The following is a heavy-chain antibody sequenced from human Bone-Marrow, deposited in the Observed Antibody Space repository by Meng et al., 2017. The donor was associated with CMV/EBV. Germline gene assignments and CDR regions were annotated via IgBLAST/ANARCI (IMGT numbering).Heavy chain of an antibody. CDR1: GGSISSYY. J-gene: IGHJ4*02. D-gene: IGHD4-17*01. Sequence: SETLSLTCTVSGGSISSYYWSWIRQPPGKGLEWIGYIYYSGSTNYNPSLKSRVTISVDTSKNQFSLRLSSVTTADTAVAVYYCARGNTYYGLFDHWGQGALVTVSS. V-gene: IGHV4-59*08. CDR3: ARGNTYYGLFDH. CDR2: IYYSGST.